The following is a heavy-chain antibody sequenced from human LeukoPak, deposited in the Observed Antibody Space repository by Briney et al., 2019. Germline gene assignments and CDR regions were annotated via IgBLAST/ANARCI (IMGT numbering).Heavy chain of an antibody. CDR3: ARESPSYCGGDCYFDY. CDR1: GYTFTSYG. J-gene: IGHJ4*02. V-gene: IGHV1-69*13. D-gene: IGHD2-21*02. CDR2: IIPIFGTA. Sequence: GASVKVSCKASGYTFTSYGISWVRQAPGQGLEWMGGIIPIFGTANYAQKFQGRVTITADESTSTAYMELSSLRSEDTAVYYCARESPSYCGGDCYFDYWGQGTLVTVSS.